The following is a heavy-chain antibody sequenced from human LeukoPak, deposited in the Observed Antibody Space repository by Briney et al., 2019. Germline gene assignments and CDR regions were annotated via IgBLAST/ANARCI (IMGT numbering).Heavy chain of an antibody. D-gene: IGHD6-19*01. J-gene: IGHJ4*02. CDR1: GYSFTSYW. CDR2: IDPSDAYT. CDR3: ARSPKSSVAGYDY. Sequence: GESLKISCKGSGYSFTSYWINWVRQMPGKGLEWMGRIDPSDAYTNYSPSFQGYVTISADKSISTAYLQWSSLTASDTAIYYCARSPKSSVAGYDYWGQGTLVTVSS. V-gene: IGHV5-10-1*01.